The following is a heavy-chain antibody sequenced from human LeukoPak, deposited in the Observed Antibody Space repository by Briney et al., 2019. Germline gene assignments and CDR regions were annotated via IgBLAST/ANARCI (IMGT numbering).Heavy chain of an antibody. D-gene: IGHD2-21*01. CDR2: LVYDERN. V-gene: IGHV3-33*01. J-gene: IGHJ4*02. CDR1: GFPFSSYG. Sequence: GGSLRLSCAASGFPFSSYGMHWVRQAPGKGLEWVARLVYDERNDYANSVKGRFTISRDNSKNTLYLQMDNLRVDVTAVYYCARDLSAAYDFWGQGILVTVSS. CDR3: ARDLSAAYDF.